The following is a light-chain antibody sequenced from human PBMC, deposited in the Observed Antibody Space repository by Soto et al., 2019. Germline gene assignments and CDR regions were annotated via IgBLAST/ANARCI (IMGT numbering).Light chain of an antibody. Sequence: QSVLTQPPSVSGAPGQRVTISCTGSSSNIGAGYDVHWYQQLPGTAPKLLIYGNSNRPSGAPDRFSGSKSGTSASLAITGLQVEDEADYYCQSYDSSLSGSRVFGGGTKVTVL. CDR2: GNS. CDR1: SSNIGAGYD. V-gene: IGLV1-40*01. CDR3: QSYDSSLSGSRV. J-gene: IGLJ3*02.